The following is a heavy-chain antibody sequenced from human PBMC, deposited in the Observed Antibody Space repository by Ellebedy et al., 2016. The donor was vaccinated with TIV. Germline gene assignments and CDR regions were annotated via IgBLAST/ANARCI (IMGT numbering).Heavy chain of an antibody. CDR2: IDFDGSGT. J-gene: IGHJ4*02. CDR3: AREVGGGGAY. V-gene: IGHV3-74*01. Sequence: GGSLRLXXAASESTFSNYWVHWVRQAPGKGLVWVSRIDFDGSGTSYVDSVKGRFTISRDNAKNMLYLQMNSLRGEDTAVYYCAREVGGGGAYWGQGTLVTVSS. D-gene: IGHD2-21*01. CDR1: ESTFSNYW.